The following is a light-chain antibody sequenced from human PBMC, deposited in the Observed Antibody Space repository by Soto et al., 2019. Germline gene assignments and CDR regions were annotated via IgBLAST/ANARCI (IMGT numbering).Light chain of an antibody. Sequence: SYELTQPPSVSVFPGQTASITCSGDKLGSEYVCWYQQKPGQSPVLVIYQDIKRPSGIPERFSGSYSGNTATLTISGTQAMDEADYYCQAWDSTTVVFGGGTKLTVL. CDR3: QAWDSTTVV. V-gene: IGLV3-1*01. J-gene: IGLJ2*01. CDR1: KLGSEY. CDR2: QDI.